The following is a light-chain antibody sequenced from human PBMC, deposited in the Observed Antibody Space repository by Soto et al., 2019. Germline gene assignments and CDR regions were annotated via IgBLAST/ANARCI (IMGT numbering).Light chain of an antibody. Sequence: IVLTQSPATLPLSPGERATLSCRASQGVRSYLAWYQQKPGQVPRPLIYDASKRATGIPARFSGSGSGTDFTLTIRSLEPEYFAVYYSKQCSNWPFTFGPGTKVDIK. J-gene: IGKJ3*01. V-gene: IGKV3-11*01. CDR3: KQCSNWPFT. CDR1: QGVRSY. CDR2: DAS.